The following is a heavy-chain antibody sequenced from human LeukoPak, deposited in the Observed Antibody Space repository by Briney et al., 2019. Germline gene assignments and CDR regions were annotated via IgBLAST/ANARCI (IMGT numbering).Heavy chain of an antibody. D-gene: IGHD5-18*01. CDR1: GFTFSSYS. CDR3: ARVGLIQLWSHPLDY. CDR2: ISSSSSYI. J-gene: IGHJ4*02. V-gene: IGHV3-21*01. Sequence: GGSLRLSCAASGFTFSSYSMNWVRQAPGKGLEWVSSISSSSSYIYYADSVKGRFTVSRDNAKNSLYLQMNSLRAEDTAVYYCARVGLIQLWSHPLDYWGQGTLVTVSS.